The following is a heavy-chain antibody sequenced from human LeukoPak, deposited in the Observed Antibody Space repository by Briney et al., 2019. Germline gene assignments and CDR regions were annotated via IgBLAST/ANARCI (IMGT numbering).Heavy chain of an antibody. J-gene: IGHJ6*03. CDR1: GGSISSSSYY. D-gene: IGHD6-6*01. Sequence: SETLSLTCTVSGGSISSSSYYWGWIRQPPGKGLEWIGSIYYSGSTYYNPSLKSRVTISVDTSKNQFSLKLSSVTAADTAVYYCARSGSEDSSSEAYYYYYYMDVWGKGTTVTVSS. CDR2: IYYSGST. V-gene: IGHV4-39*07. CDR3: ARSGSEDSSSEAYYYYYYMDV.